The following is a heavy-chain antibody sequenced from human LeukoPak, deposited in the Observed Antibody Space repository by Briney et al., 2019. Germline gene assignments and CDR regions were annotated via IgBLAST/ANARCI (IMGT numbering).Heavy chain of an antibody. D-gene: IGHD1-26*01. Sequence: GGSLRLSCAASGFTFSDYYMSWIRQAPGKVLEWVSYISSSDSTIYYADSVKGRFTISRDNAKNSLYLQMNSLRAEDTAVYYCARDRVVGAEKYFDYWGQGTLVTVSS. J-gene: IGHJ4*02. CDR3: ARDRVVGAEKYFDY. V-gene: IGHV3-11*04. CDR1: GFTFSDYY. CDR2: ISSSDSTI.